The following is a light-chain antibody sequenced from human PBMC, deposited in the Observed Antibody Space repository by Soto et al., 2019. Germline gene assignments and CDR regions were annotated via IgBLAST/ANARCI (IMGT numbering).Light chain of an antibody. CDR1: SSDVGSYNY. CDR2: DVS. V-gene: IGLV2-14*01. J-gene: IGLJ1*01. CDR3: SSYTSSSTLV. Sequence: QSALTQPASVSGSPGQSITISCTGTSSDVGSYNYVSWYQQHPGKAPKLMIYDVSNRPSGVSNRFSGSKSGNTASLTISGLQAEDEAHYYCSSYTSSSTLVFGTGTKVTVL.